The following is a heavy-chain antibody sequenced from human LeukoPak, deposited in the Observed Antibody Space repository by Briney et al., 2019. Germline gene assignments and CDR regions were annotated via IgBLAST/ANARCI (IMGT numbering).Heavy chain of an antibody. Sequence: GGSLRLSCAASGFTFSNYAMYWVRQAPGKGVEYVSAISGNGGSTYYANSVKGRFTISRDNNRNSLYLQINSLRLDDTALYYCAKDVSNGQQFFDSWGQGTLVTVSS. CDR1: GFTFSNYA. D-gene: IGHD3-22*01. V-gene: IGHV3-64*01. J-gene: IGHJ4*02. CDR3: AKDVSNGQQFFDS. CDR2: ISGNGGST.